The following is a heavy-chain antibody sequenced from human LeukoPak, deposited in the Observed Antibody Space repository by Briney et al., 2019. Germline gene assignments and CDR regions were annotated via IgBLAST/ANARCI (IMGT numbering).Heavy chain of an antibody. CDR3: ARDLWNFYDDSGYNRDFDS. CDR1: TSR. D-gene: IGHD3-22*01. J-gene: IGHJ5*01. Sequence: ASVKVSCKATSRISWVRQAPGQGLEWVGWIGTYGGDTYYAQKFQGRITVTTDTSTSTVYMELRSLRSDDTAVYYSARDLWNFYDDSGYNRDFDSWGQGTLVTVSS. CDR2: IGTYGGDT. V-gene: IGHV1-18*01.